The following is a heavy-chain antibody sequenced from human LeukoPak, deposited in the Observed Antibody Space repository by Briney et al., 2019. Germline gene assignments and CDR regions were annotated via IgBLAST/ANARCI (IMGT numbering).Heavy chain of an antibody. V-gene: IGHV3-30-3*01. CDR3: ASILRSSSGYYLDY. D-gene: IGHD3-10*01. CDR2: ISYDGSNK. CDR1: GFTFSSYA. J-gene: IGHJ4*02. Sequence: GRSLRLSCAASGFTFSSYAMHWVRQAPGKGLEWVAVISYDGSNKYYADSVKGRFTISRDNSKNTLYLQMNSLRAEDTAVYYCASILRSSSGYYLDYWGQGTLVTVSS.